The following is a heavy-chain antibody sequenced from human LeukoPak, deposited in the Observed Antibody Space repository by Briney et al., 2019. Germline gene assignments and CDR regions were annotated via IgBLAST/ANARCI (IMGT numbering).Heavy chain of an antibody. CDR1: GASISGYY. CDR3: ARATKGSYRIDN. J-gene: IGHJ4*02. D-gene: IGHD3-16*02. V-gene: IGHV4-59*01. CDR2: IYYSGST. Sequence: PSETLSLTCTVSGASISGYYWTWIRQPPGKGLECIGYIYYSGSTHYNPSLKSRVTISVDTSKNQFSLKLTSVSAADTAVYYCARATKGSYRIDNWGQGTLVTVSS.